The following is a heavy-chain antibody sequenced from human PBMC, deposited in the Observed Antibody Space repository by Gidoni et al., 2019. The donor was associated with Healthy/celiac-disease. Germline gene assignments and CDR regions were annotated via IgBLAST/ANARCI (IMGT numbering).Heavy chain of an antibody. CDR1: GYSFTSSW. CDR2: IYPGDSDT. Sequence: EVQLVQSGAEVKKPGESLKISCKGSGYSFTSSWIGWVRQMPGKGLEWMGIIYPGDSDTRYSPSFQGQVTISADKSISTAYLQWSSLKASDTAMYYCARRGIVVVPADVAFDIWGQGTMVTVSS. CDR3: ARRGIVVVPADVAFDI. D-gene: IGHD2-2*01. J-gene: IGHJ3*02. V-gene: IGHV5-51*01.